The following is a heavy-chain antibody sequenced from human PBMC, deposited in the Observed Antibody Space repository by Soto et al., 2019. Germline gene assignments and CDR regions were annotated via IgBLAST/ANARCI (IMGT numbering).Heavy chain of an antibody. J-gene: IGHJ4*01. CDR1: GFTFNTYD. D-gene: IGHD2-15*01. CDR2: IATTGETT. V-gene: IGHV3-23*01. Sequence: EVQLLESGGGLVQPGGSLRLSCAASGFTFNTYDMSWVRQAPGTGLEWVSSIATTGETTFYADSVRGRFTISRDNSKNPLFLQITTLRADDTAIYYCVRHGGGWCHGTLVTVSS. CDR3: VRHGGG.